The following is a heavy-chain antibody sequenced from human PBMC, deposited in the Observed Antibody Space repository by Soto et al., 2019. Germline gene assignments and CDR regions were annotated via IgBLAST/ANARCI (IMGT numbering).Heavy chain of an antibody. V-gene: IGHV3-43D*04. CDR2: ISWDGGST. J-gene: IGHJ6*02. CDR1: GFTFDDYA. Sequence: TGGSLRLSCAASGFTFDDYAMHWVRQAPGKGLEWVSLISWDGGSTYYADSVKGRFTISRDNIKNSLYLQMNSLRAEETALYYCAKDITLVVPAASDYYYYVMDVWGQGTTVTVSS. CDR3: AKDITLVVPAASDYYYYVMDV. D-gene: IGHD2-2*01.